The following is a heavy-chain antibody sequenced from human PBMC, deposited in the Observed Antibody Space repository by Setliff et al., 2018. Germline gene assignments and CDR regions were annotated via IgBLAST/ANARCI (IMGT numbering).Heavy chain of an antibody. Sequence: PSETLFLTCIVAGDSISNTGYYWGWIRQPPGKGLEWIGRIYNSGTTNYNPSLKSRVTISADTSNNSFSLNLFSVTAADTAVYYCAGRDYSGGDSWGHGTLVTVSS. J-gene: IGHJ5*01. CDR2: IYNSGTT. CDR3: AGRDYSGGDS. D-gene: IGHD4-4*01. CDR1: GDSISNTGYY. V-gene: IGHV4-39*02.